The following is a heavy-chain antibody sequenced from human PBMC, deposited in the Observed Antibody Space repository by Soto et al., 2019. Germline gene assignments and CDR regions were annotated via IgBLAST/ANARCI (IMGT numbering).Heavy chain of an antibody. Sequence: GRSLRLACAASGFTINSKAMNWVRQAPGQGLEWVASISGSGDGTYYGDSVKGRFTISRDSSSSTLYLQMNNLRGEDTAVYFCTKSRRGILMVYGFGGMDVWGQGTTVTVSS. CDR1: GFTINSKA. V-gene: IGHV3-23*01. CDR3: TKSRRGILMVYGFGGMDV. J-gene: IGHJ6*02. D-gene: IGHD2-8*01. CDR2: ISGSGDGT.